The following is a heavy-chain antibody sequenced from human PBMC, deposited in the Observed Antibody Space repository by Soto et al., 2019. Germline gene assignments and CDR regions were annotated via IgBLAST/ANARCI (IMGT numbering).Heavy chain of an antibody. J-gene: IGHJ6*02. CDR2: IYYSGST. V-gene: IGHV4-59*01. CDR1: GGSISSYY. CDR3: AREILGGANKIYYYYGMDV. D-gene: IGHD1-26*01. Sequence: PSETLSLTCTVSGGSISSYYWSWIRQPPGKGLEWIGYIYYSGSTNYNPSLKSRVTISVDTSKNQFSLKLSSVTAADTAVYYCAREILGGANKIYYYYGMDVWGQGTTVTVSS.